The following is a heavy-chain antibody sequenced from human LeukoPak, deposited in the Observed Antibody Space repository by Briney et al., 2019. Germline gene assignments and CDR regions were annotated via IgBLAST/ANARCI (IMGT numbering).Heavy chain of an antibody. CDR2: IGVFNGNR. V-gene: IGHV1-18*01. J-gene: IGHJ4*02. CDR3: GRDWDWHVQF. D-gene: IGHD1-26*01. CDR1: GYTFSRYG. Sequence: ASVKASCKTSGYTFSRYGFSWVRQAPGQGLEWIGWIGVFNGNRNYAKSVQGRITLTADTSTNTTYMELRSLTSDDTAVYFCGRDWDWHVQFWGQGTLITVSS.